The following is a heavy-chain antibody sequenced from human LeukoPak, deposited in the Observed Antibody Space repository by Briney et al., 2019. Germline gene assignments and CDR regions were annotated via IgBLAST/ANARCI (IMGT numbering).Heavy chain of an antibody. D-gene: IGHD3-16*01. CDR1: GFTFSNYP. CDR2: ISDSGANT. V-gene: IGHV3-23*01. Sequence: PGGSLRLSFAASGFTFSNYPISWVRQAPGKGLEWVSAISDSGANTYYADSVKGRFTISRDNSKNTLYLQMNSLRAEDTAVYYCARELSLGVPGGYYYGMDVWGQGTTVTVSS. J-gene: IGHJ6*02. CDR3: ARELSLGVPGGYYYGMDV.